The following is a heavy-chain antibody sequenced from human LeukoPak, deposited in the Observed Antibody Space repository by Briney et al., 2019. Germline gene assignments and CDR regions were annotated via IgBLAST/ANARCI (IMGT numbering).Heavy chain of an antibody. J-gene: IGHJ4*02. CDR1: GYTFTSYG. Sequence: ASVKVSCKASGYTFTSYGISWVRQTPGQGLEWMGWISAYNGNTNYAQKLQGRVTMTTDTSTSTAYIELRSLRSDDTAVYYCASTGRYFDWLPQAYWGQGTLVTVSS. V-gene: IGHV1-18*01. D-gene: IGHD3-9*01. CDR3: ASTGRYFDWLPQAY. CDR2: ISAYNGNT.